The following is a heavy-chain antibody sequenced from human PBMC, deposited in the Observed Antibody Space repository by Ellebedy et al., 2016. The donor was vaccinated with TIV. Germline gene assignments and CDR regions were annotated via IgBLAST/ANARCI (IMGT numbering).Heavy chain of an antibody. D-gene: IGHD3-10*01. CDR2: MDHNNGHT. Sequence: ASVKVSCXASGYTFTTYDIHWVRQATGQGLEWLGWMDHNNGHTDYAQKFQGRVTMTRDTSTSTAYMELSSLISEDTAVYYCARNPSKTGDFDNWGQGTLVTVSS. CDR3: ARNPSKTGDFDN. J-gene: IGHJ4*02. CDR1: GYTFTTYD. V-gene: IGHV1-8*01.